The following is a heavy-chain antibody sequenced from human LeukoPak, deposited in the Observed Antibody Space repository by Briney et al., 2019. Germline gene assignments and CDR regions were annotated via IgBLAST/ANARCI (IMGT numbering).Heavy chain of an antibody. Sequence: GGSLRLSCAASGFTFSSFAMSWVRRPPGKGLQWVSAISKSGASTDYADSVKGRFTISRDNSKSTLYLQMNSLRAEDTAIYYCAKDAGGTSYYPFDYWDQGTPVTVSS. J-gene: IGHJ4*02. CDR2: ISKSGAST. D-gene: IGHD3-9*01. CDR3: AKDAGGTSYYPFDY. CDR1: GFTFSSFA. V-gene: IGHV3-23*01.